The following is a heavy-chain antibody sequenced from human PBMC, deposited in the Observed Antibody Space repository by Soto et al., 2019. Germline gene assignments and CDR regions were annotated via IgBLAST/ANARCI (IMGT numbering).Heavy chain of an antibody. D-gene: IGHD6-19*01. V-gene: IGHV3-30-3*01. J-gene: IGHJ3*02. Sequence: GGSLRLSXXASGFTLSSYAMYWVRQVPGKGLEWVGVISHDGNNRYYRDSVKGRFTISRDSSENTLFLEMNSLRAEDTAVYYCARIREVAATGGAFDIWGQGSVVTVSS. CDR3: ARIREVAATGGAFDI. CDR1: GFTLSSYA. CDR2: ISHDGNNR.